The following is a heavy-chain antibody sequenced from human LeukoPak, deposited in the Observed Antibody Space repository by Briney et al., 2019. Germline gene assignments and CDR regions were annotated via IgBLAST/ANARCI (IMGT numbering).Heavy chain of an antibody. CDR3: ATGGGWDTSFGVVTHIDV. CDR2: IDNDGHGI. CDR1: GFTFSGYW. J-gene: IGHJ6*03. Sequence: GGSLRLSCAASGFTFSGYWMHWVRQGPEKGLELVSRIDNDGHGIIYADSLKGRFTTSRDNAKNTLYLQMNSLRVEDKAGYYCATGGGWDTSFGVVTHIDVWGKGTTVAVSS. V-gene: IGHV3-74*01. D-gene: IGHD3-3*01.